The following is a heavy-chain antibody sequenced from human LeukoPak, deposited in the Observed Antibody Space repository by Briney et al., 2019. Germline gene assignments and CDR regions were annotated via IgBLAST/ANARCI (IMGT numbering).Heavy chain of an antibody. V-gene: IGHV1-2*02. CDR3: ARDRRNPEWLLLESPY. J-gene: IGHJ4*02. CDR1: GYTFTDYY. D-gene: IGHD3-22*01. CDR2: INPNSAT. Sequence: GASVKVSCRASGYTFTDYYMHWVRQAPGQGLEWMGWINPNSATNYAQKLQGRVTMTTDTSTSTAYMELRSLRSDDTAVYYCARDRRNPEWLLLESPYWGQGTLVTVSS.